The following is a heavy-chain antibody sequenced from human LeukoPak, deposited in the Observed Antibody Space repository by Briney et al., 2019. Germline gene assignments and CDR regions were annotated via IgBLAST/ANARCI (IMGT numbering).Heavy chain of an antibody. CDR2: IKQDGSEK. CDR1: GFIFISYW. CDR3: ARVSSKAMVRGIITKKNYSYYYMDV. Sequence: PGGSLRLSCAGSGFIFISYWMSWVRQAPGKGLEWVANIKQDGSEKYYVDSVKGRFTISRDNAKNSLYLQMNSLRAEDTAVYYCARVSSKAMVRGIITKKNYSYYYMDVWGKGTTVTISS. V-gene: IGHV3-7*01. D-gene: IGHD3-10*01. J-gene: IGHJ6*03.